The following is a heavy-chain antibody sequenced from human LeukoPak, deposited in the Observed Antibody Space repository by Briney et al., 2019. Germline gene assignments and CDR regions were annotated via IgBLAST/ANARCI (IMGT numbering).Heavy chain of an antibody. V-gene: IGHV3-23*01. J-gene: IGHJ5*02. CDR2: ISGSGGST. CDR1: GFTFSSYA. D-gene: IGHD2-2*01. CDR3: AIPEGIYCSGTRCRAGWFDP. Sequence: GGSLRLSCAASGFTFSSYAMSWVRQAPGKGLEWVSAISGSGGSTYYADSVKGRFTISRDNSKNTLYLQMNSLRAEDTAVYYCAIPEGIYCSGTRCRAGWFDPWGQGTLVTVSS.